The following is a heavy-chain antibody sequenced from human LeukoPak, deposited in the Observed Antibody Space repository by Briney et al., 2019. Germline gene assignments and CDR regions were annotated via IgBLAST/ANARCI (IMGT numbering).Heavy chain of an antibody. CDR1: GDTFSSYI. D-gene: IGHD6-25*01. CDR2: IIPIFGIP. V-gene: IGHV1-69*13. CDR3: GLSGNYYYYYMDV. J-gene: IGHJ6*03. Sequence: ASVKVSCKASGDTFSSYIISWVRQAPGQGLEWMGGIIPIFGIPDSAQKFQGRLTITADESTTTAYMELSSLRSDDTAIYYCGLSGNYYYYYMDVWGKGTTVTISS.